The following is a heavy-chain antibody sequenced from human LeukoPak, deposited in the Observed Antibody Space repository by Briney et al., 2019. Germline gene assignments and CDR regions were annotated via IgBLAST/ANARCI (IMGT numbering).Heavy chain of an antibody. CDR3: ARLMRDIVVVPGADAFDI. CDR2: IYTSGST. V-gene: IGHV4-61*02. D-gene: IGHD2-2*01. CDR1: GGSISSGSYY. J-gene: IGHJ3*02. Sequence: SETLSLTCTVSGGSISSGSYYWSWIRQPAGKGLEWIGRIYTSGSTNYNPSLKSRVTISVDTSKNQFSLKLSSVTAADTAVYYCARLMRDIVVVPGADAFDIWGQGTMVTVSS.